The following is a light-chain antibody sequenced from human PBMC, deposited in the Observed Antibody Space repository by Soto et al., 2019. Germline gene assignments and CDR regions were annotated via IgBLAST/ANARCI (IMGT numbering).Light chain of an antibody. CDR1: QSISSY. CDR2: AAS. J-gene: IGKJ2*01. Sequence: DIQMTQSPSSLSASVGDRVTITCRASQSISSYLNWYQQKPGKAPKLLIYAASSLQSGVPSGFSGSGSGTDFTLTISSLQPEDFATYYCQQSYSTPYMYTFGQGTKLEIK. V-gene: IGKV1-39*01. CDR3: QQSYSTPYMYT.